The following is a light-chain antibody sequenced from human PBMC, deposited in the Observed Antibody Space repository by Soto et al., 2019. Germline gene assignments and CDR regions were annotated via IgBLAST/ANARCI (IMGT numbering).Light chain of an antibody. CDR2: DVS. J-gene: IGLJ6*01. V-gene: IGLV2-14*01. CDR1: SSDVGGYNS. CDR3: SSFTTSTSYV. Sequence: QSALTQPASVSGSPGQSIAISCTGTSSDVGGYNSVSWYQQYPGKAPKLMIHDVSNRPSGVSNRFSGSKSGNTASLTISGLQAEDDADYYCSSFTTSTSYVFGSGTKVTVL.